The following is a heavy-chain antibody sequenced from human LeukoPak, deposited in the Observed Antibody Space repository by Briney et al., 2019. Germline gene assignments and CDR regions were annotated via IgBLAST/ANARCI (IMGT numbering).Heavy chain of an antibody. CDR2: INPNSGGT. D-gene: IGHD2-15*01. CDR1: GYTFTGYY. J-gene: IGHJ4*02. Sequence: GASVKVSCKASGYTFTGYYMHWVRQAPGQGLEWMGWINPNSGGTNYAQKLQGRVTMTRDTSISTAYMELSRLRSDDTAVYYCARDCSGGSCWNDYWGQGTLVTVSS. V-gene: IGHV1-2*02. CDR3: ARDCSGGSCWNDY.